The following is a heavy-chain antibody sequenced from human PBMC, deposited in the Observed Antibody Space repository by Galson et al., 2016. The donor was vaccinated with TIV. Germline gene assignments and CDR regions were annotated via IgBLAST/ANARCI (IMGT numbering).Heavy chain of an antibody. CDR3: ARALNYGMDV. CDR1: GYTFTGYY. V-gene: IGHV1-2*02. Sequence: SVKVSCKASGYTFTGYYMHWVRQAPGQGLEWMGWINPDSGDTNSAQEFQGRVTMTRDTSITTAYMDVSSLRLDDTAVYFCARALNYGMDVWGHGTTVTVSS. CDR2: INPDSGDT. D-gene: IGHD3-10*01. J-gene: IGHJ6*02.